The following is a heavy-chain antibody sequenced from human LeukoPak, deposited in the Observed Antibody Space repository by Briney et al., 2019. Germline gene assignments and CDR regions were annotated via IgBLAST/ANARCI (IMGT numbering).Heavy chain of an antibody. V-gene: IGHV3-33*01. CDR2: IWYDGSNK. CDR1: GFTFSSYG. J-gene: IGHJ5*02. CDR3: ARDQQYCSGGSCYSGNGFDP. Sequence: PGGSLRLSCAASGFTFSSYGMHWVRQAPGKGLEWVAGIWYDGSNKYYTDSVKGRFSISRDNSKNTLYLQMDTLRAEDTAVYYCARDQQYCSGGSCYSGNGFDPWGQGTVVPVTS. D-gene: IGHD2-15*01.